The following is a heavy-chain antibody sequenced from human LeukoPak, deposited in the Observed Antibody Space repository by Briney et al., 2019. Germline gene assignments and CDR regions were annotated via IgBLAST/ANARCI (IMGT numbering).Heavy chain of an antibody. V-gene: IGHV4-34*01. CDR3: ARESTVTMT. D-gene: IGHD4-17*01. Sequence: SETLSLTCAVYGGSFSGYYWSWIRQPPGKGLEWIGEINHSGSTSYNPSLKSRVTISVDTSKNQFSLKLSSVTAADTAVYYCARESTVTMTWGQGTLVTVSS. CDR2: INHSGST. CDR1: GGSFSGYY. J-gene: IGHJ5*02.